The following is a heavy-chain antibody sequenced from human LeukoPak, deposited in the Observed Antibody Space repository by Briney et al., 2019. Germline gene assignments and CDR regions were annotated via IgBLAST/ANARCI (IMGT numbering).Heavy chain of an antibody. Sequence: GGSLRLSCAASGFTFSSYAMSWVRPAPGKELEWVSAISGSGGSTYYADSVKGRFTISRDNSKNTLYLQMNSLRAEDTAVYYCAKVNSDYVWGATHIWGQGSMVTVSS. D-gene: IGHD3-16*01. CDR3: AKVNSDYVWGATHI. V-gene: IGHV3-23*01. CDR2: ISGSGGST. J-gene: IGHJ3*02. CDR1: GFTFSSYA.